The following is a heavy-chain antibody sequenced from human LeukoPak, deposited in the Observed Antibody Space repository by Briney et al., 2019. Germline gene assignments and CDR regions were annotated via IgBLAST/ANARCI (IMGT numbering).Heavy chain of an antibody. D-gene: IGHD7-27*01. CDR3: AKTSLGHPPYYCTMDV. CDR1: GFSFNNYA. J-gene: IGHJ6*02. V-gene: IGHV3-23*01. CDR2: IGGSGTST. Sequence: GGSLRLSCAASGFSFNNYAMIWVRQAPGKGLEWVSAIGGSGTSTFYADSVKGRFTISRDNSKKTLYLQMNRLRAEDTAVYYCAKTSLGHPPYYCTMDVWGQGTTVTVSS.